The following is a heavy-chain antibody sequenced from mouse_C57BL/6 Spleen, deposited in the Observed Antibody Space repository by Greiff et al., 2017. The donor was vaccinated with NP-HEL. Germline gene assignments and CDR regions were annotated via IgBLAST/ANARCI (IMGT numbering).Heavy chain of an antibody. D-gene: IGHD1-1*01. CDR3: ARRAYGSRNYYAMDY. Sequence: LQQSGAELVRPGASVKMSCKASGYTFTSYNMHWVKQTPRQGLEWIGAIYPGNGDTSYNQKFKGKATLTVDKSSSTAYMQLSSLTSEDSAVYFCARRAYGSRNYYAMDYWGQGTSVTVSS. CDR2: IYPGNGDT. V-gene: IGHV1-12*01. CDR1: GYTFTSYN. J-gene: IGHJ4*01.